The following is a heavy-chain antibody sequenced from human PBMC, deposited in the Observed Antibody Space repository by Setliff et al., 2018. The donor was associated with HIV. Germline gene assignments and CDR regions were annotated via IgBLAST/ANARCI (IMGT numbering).Heavy chain of an antibody. CDR3: AKPCYDYVWRPDRDAFDL. Sequence: GGSLRLSCAASGLIFSNYALTWVRQAPGKGLEWVSTVSPSGDATYYADSVKGRFTISRDSSKNTLYLRVNSLRAEDTAIYYCAKPCYDYVWRPDRDAFDLWGQGTMVTV. CDR1: GLIFSNYA. D-gene: IGHD3-16*01. CDR2: VSPSGDAT. V-gene: IGHV3-23*01. J-gene: IGHJ3*01.